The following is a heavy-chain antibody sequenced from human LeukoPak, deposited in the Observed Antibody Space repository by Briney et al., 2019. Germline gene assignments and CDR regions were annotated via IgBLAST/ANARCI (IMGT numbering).Heavy chain of an antibody. Sequence: PGGSLRLSCAASGFTFSIYSMNWVRQAPGEGLEWVSYISSSSSNIYYADSVKGRFTISRDNAKNSLYPQMNSLRDEDTAVYYCARLITTPTPMDVWGQGTTVTVSS. V-gene: IGHV3-48*02. D-gene: IGHD3-22*01. CDR1: GFTFSIYS. CDR2: ISSSSSNI. J-gene: IGHJ6*02. CDR3: ARLITTPTPMDV.